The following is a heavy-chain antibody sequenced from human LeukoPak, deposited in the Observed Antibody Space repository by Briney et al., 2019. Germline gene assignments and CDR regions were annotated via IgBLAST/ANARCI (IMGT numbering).Heavy chain of an antibody. V-gene: IGHV3-21*01. Sequence: GGSLRLSCAASGFTFSTYSKNWVRQAPGKGLEWVSSIRRSNAYIDYADSVKGRFTISRDNAKNSLYLQMNSLRAEDTAVYYRARADSSDSYYFDYWGQGTLVTVSS. CDR2: IRRSNAYI. D-gene: IGHD6-19*01. CDR3: ARADSSDSYYFDY. CDR1: GFTFSTYS. J-gene: IGHJ4*02.